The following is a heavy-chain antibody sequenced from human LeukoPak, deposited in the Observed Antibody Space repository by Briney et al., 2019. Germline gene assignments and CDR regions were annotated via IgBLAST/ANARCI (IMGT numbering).Heavy chain of an antibody. V-gene: IGHV3-30-3*01. CDR2: ISYDGSNK. CDR3: ARARTGYSSSSNFDY. Sequence: PGRSLRLSCAASGFTFSSYAMHWVRQAPGKGLEWVAVISYDGSNKYYADSVKGRFTISRDNSKNTLYLQMNSLRAEDTAVYYCARARTGYSSSSNFDYWGQGTLVTVSS. D-gene: IGHD6-6*01. CDR1: GFTFSSYA. J-gene: IGHJ4*02.